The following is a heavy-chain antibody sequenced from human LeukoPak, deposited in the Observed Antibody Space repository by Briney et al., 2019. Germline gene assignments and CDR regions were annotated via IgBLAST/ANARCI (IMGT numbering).Heavy chain of an antibody. CDR1: GFTFSTYA. V-gene: IGHV3-23*01. D-gene: IGHD2-21*01. Sequence: QPGGSLRLSCAASGFTFSTYAMSWVRQAPGKGLQWVSLISGSGDGAHYAGSVKGRFTISRDNSKNTVYLQMTNLRAEDTAVYYCAKGYMQLWWFDYWGQGTLVTVSS. CDR3: AKGYMQLWWFDY. CDR2: ISGSGDGA. J-gene: IGHJ4*02.